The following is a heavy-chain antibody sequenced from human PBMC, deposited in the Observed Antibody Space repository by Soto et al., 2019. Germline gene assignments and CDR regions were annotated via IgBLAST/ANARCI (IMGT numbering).Heavy chain of an antibody. J-gene: IGHJ6*03. CDR3: ARGSYQLLSLSTDYYYYMDV. D-gene: IGHD2-2*01. CDR2: ISSSSSYI. V-gene: IGHV3-21*01. CDR1: GFTFSSYS. Sequence: EVQLVESGGGLVKPGGSLRLSCAASGFTFSSYSMNWVRQAPGKGLEWVSSISSSSSYIYYADSVKGRFTISRDNAKNSLYLQMNSWRAEDTAVYYCARGSYQLLSLSTDYYYYMDVWGKGTTVTVSS.